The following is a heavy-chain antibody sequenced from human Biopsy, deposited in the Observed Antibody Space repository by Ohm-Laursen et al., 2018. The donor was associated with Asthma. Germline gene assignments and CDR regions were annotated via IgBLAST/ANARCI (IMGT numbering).Heavy chain of an antibody. CDR3: ARHWDWGSFFDY. V-gene: IGHV4-34*01. D-gene: IGHD7-27*01. Sequence: SDTLSLTCAVYGGSFSSNYWSWIRQTPGKGLEWLGDTHHSGYTNYNPSLSSRLTLSVDTSKNQFSLKLSFVTAADTAVYYCARHWDWGSFFDYWGQGTPITVSS. CDR2: THHSGYT. J-gene: IGHJ4*02. CDR1: GGSFSSNY.